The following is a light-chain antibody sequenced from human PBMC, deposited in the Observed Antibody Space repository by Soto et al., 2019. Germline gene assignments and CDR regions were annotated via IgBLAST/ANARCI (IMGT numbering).Light chain of an antibody. Sequence: QSVLTQPPSASGTPVQRVTISCSGSSSNIGSNTVNWFQQLPGTAPKLLIYSNNQRPSGVPDRFSGSKSGTSASLAISGLQSEDEADYYCAAWDDSLNGAVFGGGTQLTVL. V-gene: IGLV1-44*01. CDR2: SNN. CDR1: SSNIGSNT. CDR3: AAWDDSLNGAV. J-gene: IGLJ7*01.